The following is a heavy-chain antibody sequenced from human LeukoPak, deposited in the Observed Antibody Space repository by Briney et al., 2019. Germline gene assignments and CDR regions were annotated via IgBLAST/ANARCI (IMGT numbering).Heavy chain of an antibody. J-gene: IGHJ6*02. CDR2: IIPIFGIA. D-gene: IGHD5-18*01. V-gene: IGHV1-69*04. CDR3: VTAMVRGEYYYYGMDV. Sequence: SVKVSCKASGGIFSSYAISWVRQAPGQGLEWMGRIIPIFGIANYAQKFQGRVTITADKSTSTAYMELSSLRSEDTAVYYCVTAMVRGEYYYYGMDVWGQGTTVTVSS. CDR1: GGIFSSYA.